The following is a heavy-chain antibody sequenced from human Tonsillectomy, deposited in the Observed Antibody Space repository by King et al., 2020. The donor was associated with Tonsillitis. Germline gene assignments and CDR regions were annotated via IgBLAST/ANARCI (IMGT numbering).Heavy chain of an antibody. D-gene: IGHD5-18*01. CDR3: ARGHTAMVPYFDY. Sequence: VQLVESGGGVVQPGRSLRLSCAASGFTFSSYGMHWVRQAPGKGLEWVAVIWYDGSNKYNADSVKGRFTISRDNSKNTLYLQMNSMSAEDTAVYYCARGHTAMVPYFDYWGQGTLVTVSS. V-gene: IGHV3-33*01. J-gene: IGHJ4*02. CDR2: IWYDGSNK. CDR1: GFTFSSYG.